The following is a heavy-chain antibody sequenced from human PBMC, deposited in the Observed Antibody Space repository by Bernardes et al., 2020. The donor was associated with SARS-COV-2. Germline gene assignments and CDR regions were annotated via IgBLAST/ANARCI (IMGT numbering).Heavy chain of an antibody. CDR2: IAYDASLK. D-gene: IGHD3-22*01. V-gene: IGHV3-30*18. CDR3: VKVGYDSDNYYHLDN. Sequence: SLSLSSAASGFTFKNYAMHWVRQPPGQGLEWVTIIAYDASLKYYADSVRGRFTVSRDNSKNTSYLQMDSLKPEDTAVYYCVKVGYDSDNYYHLDNWGRGTPVTVSS. CDR1: GFTFKNYA. J-gene: IGHJ4*02.